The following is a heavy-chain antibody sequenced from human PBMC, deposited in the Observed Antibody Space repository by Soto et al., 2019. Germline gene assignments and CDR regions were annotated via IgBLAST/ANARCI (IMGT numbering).Heavy chain of an antibody. CDR1: GFSLSTTGVA. D-gene: IGHD5-18*01. V-gene: IGHV2-5*02. J-gene: IGHJ4*02. CDR2: IYGDDDK. CDR3: THLQYSRSAGPQKVFDY. Sequence: VSGPTLVNPTQTLTLTCTFSGFSLSTTGVAVGWIRQPPGKALEWLALIYGDDDKRYSPSLKRGLTITKDTSKNQVVLTMTNMDPVDTGTYYCTHLQYSRSAGPQKVFDYWGQGTLVTVSS.